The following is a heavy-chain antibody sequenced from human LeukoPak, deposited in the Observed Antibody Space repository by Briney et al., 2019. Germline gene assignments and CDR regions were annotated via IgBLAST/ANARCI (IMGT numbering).Heavy chain of an antibody. Sequence: ASLKLSRKVSGYTLTELSMHWVGQAPGKGRGWMGGFDPEDGETIYAQKFQGRVTMTEDTSTDTAYMELSSLRSEDTAVYYCATDFTPYYYYGMDVWGQGTTVTVSS. CDR3: ATDFTPYYYYGMDV. CDR2: FDPEDGET. J-gene: IGHJ6*02. V-gene: IGHV1-24*01. CDR1: GYTLTELS.